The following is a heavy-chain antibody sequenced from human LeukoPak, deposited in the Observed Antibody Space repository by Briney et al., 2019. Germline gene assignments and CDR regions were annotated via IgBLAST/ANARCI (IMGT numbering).Heavy chain of an antibody. CDR3: ARDNRHYGGNSWYYFDY. CDR1: GYTFTSYY. J-gene: IGHJ4*02. Sequence: ASVKVSCKASGYTFTSYYMHWVRQAPGQGLEWMGGIIPIFGTANYAQKFQGRVTITADESTSTAYMELSSLRSEDTAVYYCARDNRHYGGNSWYYFDYWGQGTLVTVSS. V-gene: IGHV1-69*13. D-gene: IGHD4-23*01. CDR2: IIPIFGTA.